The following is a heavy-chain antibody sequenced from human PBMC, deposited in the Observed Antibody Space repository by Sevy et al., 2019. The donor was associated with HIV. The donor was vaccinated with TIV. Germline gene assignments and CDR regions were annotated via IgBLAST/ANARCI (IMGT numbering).Heavy chain of an antibody. CDR2: MNTDGSST. J-gene: IGHJ4*01. CDR1: GFDFSSHW. Sequence: GESLKISCEASGFDFSSHWMQWVRQAPGKGLVWVSRMNTDGSSTNYADSVKGRFTISRDNAKNTLYLEMNNLRDEDTALYYCATPRFDFWGPGTLVTASS. V-gene: IGHV3-74*01. CDR3: ATPRFDF.